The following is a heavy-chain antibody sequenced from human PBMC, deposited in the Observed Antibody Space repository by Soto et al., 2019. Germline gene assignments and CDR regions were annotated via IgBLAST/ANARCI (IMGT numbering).Heavy chain of an antibody. V-gene: IGHV4-4*07. CDR3: AREMDYYDSPGAFDI. D-gene: IGHD3-22*01. CDR2: IYTSGST. CDR1: GGSISSYY. J-gene: IGHJ3*02. Sequence: SETLSLTCTVSGGSISSYYWSWIRQPAGKGLEWIGRIYTSGSTNYNPSLQSRVTMSVDTSKNQFSLKLSSVTAADPAVYYCAREMDYYDSPGAFDIWGQGTMVTVSS.